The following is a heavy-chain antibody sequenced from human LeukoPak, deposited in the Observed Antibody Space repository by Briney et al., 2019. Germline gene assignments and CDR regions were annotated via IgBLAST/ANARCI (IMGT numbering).Heavy chain of an antibody. CDR1: GFTFSSYS. CDR2: ISYDGSNK. CDR3: AKPLSHCGGDRDCGMDV. D-gene: IGHD2-21*02. V-gene: IGHV3-30*18. Sequence: GGSLRLSCAASGFTFSSYSMNWVRQAPGKGLEWVAVISYDGSNKYYADSVKGRFTISRDNSKNTLYLQMNSLRAEDTAVYYCAKPLSHCGGDRDCGMDVWGQGTTVTVSS. J-gene: IGHJ6*02.